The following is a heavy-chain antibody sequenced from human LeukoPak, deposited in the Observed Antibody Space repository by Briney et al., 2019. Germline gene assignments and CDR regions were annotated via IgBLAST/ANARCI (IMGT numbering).Heavy chain of an antibody. D-gene: IGHD3-10*01. CDR1: GFTFSSYS. Sequence: PGGSLRLSCAASGFTFSSYSMNWVRQAPGKGLEWVSYISSSSSTIYYADSVKGRFTISRDNAKNSLYLQMNSLRAEDTAVYYCAREKSGGADYWGQGTLVTISS. J-gene: IGHJ4*02. CDR3: AREKSGGADY. CDR2: ISSSSSTI. V-gene: IGHV3-48*01.